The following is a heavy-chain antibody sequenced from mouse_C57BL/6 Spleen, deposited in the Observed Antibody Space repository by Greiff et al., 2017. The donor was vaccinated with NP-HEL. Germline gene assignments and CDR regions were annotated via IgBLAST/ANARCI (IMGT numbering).Heavy chain of an antibody. V-gene: IGHV1-64*01. Sequence: QVQLQQPGAELVKPGASVKLSCKASGYTFTSYWMHWVKQRPGQGLEWIGMIHPSSGSTNYNERFKSKATLTVDKSSSTAYMQLSSLTSEDSAVYYCARDSPWFAYWGQGTLVTVSA. CDR2: IHPSSGST. J-gene: IGHJ3*01. CDR3: ARDSPWFAY. D-gene: IGHD3-2*01. CDR1: GYTFTSYW.